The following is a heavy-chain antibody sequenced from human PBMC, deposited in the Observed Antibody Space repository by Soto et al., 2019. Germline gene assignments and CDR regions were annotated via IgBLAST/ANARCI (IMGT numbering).Heavy chain of an antibody. J-gene: IGHJ4*02. V-gene: IGHV1-2*02. CDR2: ISPKSGGS. D-gene: IGHD2-21*01. CDR3: ARGRPVMATMGFDY. Sequence: ASVKVSCQASGYTFINYYMHWVRQAPGQGFEWMGRISPKSGGSNYAQKFQGRVSMTWDTSLKTAYMELSSLMSEDTAVYYCARGRPVMATMGFDYWGQGTLVTVSS. CDR1: GYTFINYY.